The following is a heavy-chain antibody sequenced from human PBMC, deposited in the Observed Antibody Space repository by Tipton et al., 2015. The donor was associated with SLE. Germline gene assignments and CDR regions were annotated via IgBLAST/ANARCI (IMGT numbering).Heavy chain of an antibody. V-gene: IGHV3-49*04. CDR1: GFSFGDDG. Sequence: SLRLSCTASGFSFGDDGMTWVRQAPGKGLEWVGFIRSNTYGGTTQYAASAKGRFTISRDDSKSIAYLQMNSLKTEDTAVYYCVRVVYSFSDAFDIWGQGTLVTASS. D-gene: IGHD6-13*01. J-gene: IGHJ3*02. CDR3: VRVVYSFSDAFDI. CDR2: IRSNTYGGTT.